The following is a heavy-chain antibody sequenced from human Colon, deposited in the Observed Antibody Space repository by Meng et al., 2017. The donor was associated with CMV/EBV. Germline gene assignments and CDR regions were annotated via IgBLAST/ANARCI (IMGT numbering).Heavy chain of an antibody. J-gene: IGHJ4*02. CDR1: GFTVSSNY. D-gene: IGHD3-3*01. V-gene: IGHV3-53*01. Sequence: GGSLRLSCAASGFTVSSNYMSWVRQAPGKGLEWVSVIYSGGSTYYADSVTGRFTISRDNSKNTLYLQMNSLRAEDTAVYYCARGDDFWSGTPFDYWGQGTLVTVSS. CDR3: ARGDDFWSGTPFDY. CDR2: IYSGGST.